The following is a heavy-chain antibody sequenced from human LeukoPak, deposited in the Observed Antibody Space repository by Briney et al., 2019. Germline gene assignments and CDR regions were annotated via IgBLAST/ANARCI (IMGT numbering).Heavy chain of an antibody. CDR1: GFTFSSYA. J-gene: IGHJ5*02. V-gene: IGHV3-33*01. Sequence: GGSLRLSCAASGFTFSSYAMHWVRRAPGKGLEWVAIIWYDGSCKYYADSAKGRFTISRDNSKNTMYLQMSTLRAEDTAVYYCARGNSGSYDQWGQGILVTVSS. CDR3: ARGNSGSYDQ. D-gene: IGHD1-26*01. CDR2: IWYDGSCK.